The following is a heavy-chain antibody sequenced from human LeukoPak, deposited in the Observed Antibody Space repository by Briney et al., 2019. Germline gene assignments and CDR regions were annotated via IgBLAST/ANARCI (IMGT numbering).Heavy chain of an antibody. Sequence: SVKVSCKASGYTFPSYFMHWVRQAPGQGLEWMGGIIPIFGTANYAQKFQGRVTITADESTSTAYMELSSLRSEDTAVYYCARSTTMVYYYYGMDVWGQGTTVTVSS. CDR2: IIPIFGTA. CDR1: GYTFPSYF. D-gene: IGHD3-10*01. CDR3: ARSTTMVYYYYGMDV. J-gene: IGHJ6*02. V-gene: IGHV1-69*13.